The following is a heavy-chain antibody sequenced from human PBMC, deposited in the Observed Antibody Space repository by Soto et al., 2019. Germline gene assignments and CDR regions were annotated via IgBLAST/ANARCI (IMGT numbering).Heavy chain of an antibody. CDR3: ARDLSCRGGSCYPPHGWFDP. D-gene: IGHD2-15*01. V-gene: IGHV3-30-3*01. Sequence: QVQLVESGGGVVQPGRSLRLSCAASGFTFSSYAMHWVRQAPGKGLEWVAVISYDGTNKNYADSVKGRFTISRDNSKNTLYLQMNSLRDEDTAVYSCARDLSCRGGSCYPPHGWFDPWGQGTLVTVSS. J-gene: IGHJ5*02. CDR2: ISYDGTNK. CDR1: GFTFSSYA.